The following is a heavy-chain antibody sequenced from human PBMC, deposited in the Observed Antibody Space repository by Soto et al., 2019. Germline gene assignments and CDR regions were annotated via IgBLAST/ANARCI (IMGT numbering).Heavy chain of an antibody. Sequence: PSETLSLTCTVSGGSISSGGYYWSWIRQHPGKGLEWIGYIYYSGSTYYNPSLKSRVTISVDTSKNQFSLKLSSVTAADTAVYYCARVLSQHHDYGDYVPSYYFDYWGQGTLVTVYS. CDR1: GGSISSGGYY. D-gene: IGHD4-17*01. J-gene: IGHJ4*02. CDR2: IYYSGST. V-gene: IGHV4-31*03. CDR3: ARVLSQHHDYGDYVPSYYFDY.